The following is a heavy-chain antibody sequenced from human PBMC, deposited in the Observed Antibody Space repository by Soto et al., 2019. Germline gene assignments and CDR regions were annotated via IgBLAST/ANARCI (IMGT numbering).Heavy chain of an antibody. J-gene: IGHJ4*02. CDR1: GFTFSRHS. D-gene: IGHD6-13*01. CDR2: LSDSGGSI. V-gene: IGHV3-23*01. Sequence: EGSLRLSWTASGFTFSRHSMTWGRQAPGKGLEWVSGLSDSGGSIYYADSVKGRFTISRDNSMNTLYLQMNTLRAEDTAIYYCAKVSSSWYAGFFDLWGQGTLVTVSS. CDR3: AKVSSSWYAGFFDL.